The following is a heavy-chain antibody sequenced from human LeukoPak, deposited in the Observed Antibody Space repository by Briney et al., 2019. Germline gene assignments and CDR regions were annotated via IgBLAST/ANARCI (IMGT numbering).Heavy chain of an antibody. V-gene: IGHV4-4*07. CDR1: GGSISSYL. CDR3: ATEQVSASAWGFDY. CDR2: IHTSGTT. J-gene: IGHJ4*02. Sequence: SETLSLTCTVSGGSISSYLWSWIRQSAGKRLEWLGRIHTSGTTTYSPSLQSRLTMSVDTSKSQVSLRLTSMTAADTAVYYCATEQVSASAWGFDYWGQGSLVTVSS. D-gene: IGHD5/OR15-5a*01.